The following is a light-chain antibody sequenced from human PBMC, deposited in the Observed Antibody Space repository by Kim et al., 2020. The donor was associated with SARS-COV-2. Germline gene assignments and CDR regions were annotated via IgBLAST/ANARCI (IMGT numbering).Light chain of an antibody. CDR2: GAS. CDR3: QQYDKWPPWT. CDR1: QGVSSS. Sequence: SPGESATLPCRASQGVSSSFAWYQQKPGPAPTLLIYGASARATGIPARFRGSGSGTEFTLTISSLQSEDFAVYYYQQYDKWPPWTFGQGTKVEIK. J-gene: IGKJ1*01. V-gene: IGKV3-15*01.